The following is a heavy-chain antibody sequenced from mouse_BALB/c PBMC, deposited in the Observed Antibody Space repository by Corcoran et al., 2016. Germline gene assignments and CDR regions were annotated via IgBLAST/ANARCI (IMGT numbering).Heavy chain of an antibody. CDR3: TSGYLYYGNYVDLAY. CDR1: GYTFTEYT. D-gene: IGHD2-1*01. Sequence: EVELQQSGPEQVKPGASVKISCKTSGYTFTEYTMHWVKESHGKSLEWVGGIDPKNGGTNFNQNFKGKATLTVDKSSGTAYMERRSLTSEDSAVYYCTSGYLYYGNYVDLAYWGQGTLVTVSA. CDR2: IDPKNGGT. J-gene: IGHJ3*01. V-gene: IGHV1-18*01.